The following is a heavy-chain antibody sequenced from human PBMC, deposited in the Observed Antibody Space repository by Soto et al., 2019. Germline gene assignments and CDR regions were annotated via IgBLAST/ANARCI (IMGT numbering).Heavy chain of an antibody. CDR1: GGSISSSRYY. Sequence: SETLSLTCTVSGGSISSSRYYWGWIRQPPGKGLEWIGSIYYSGSTYYNPSLKSRVTISVDTSKNQFSLKLSSVTAADTAVYYAARHEDGDIVLVPAAGMDVWRQDTTV. J-gene: IGHJ6*02. D-gene: IGHD2-2*01. CDR2: IYYSGST. V-gene: IGHV4-39*01. CDR3: ARHEDGDIVLVPAAGMDV.